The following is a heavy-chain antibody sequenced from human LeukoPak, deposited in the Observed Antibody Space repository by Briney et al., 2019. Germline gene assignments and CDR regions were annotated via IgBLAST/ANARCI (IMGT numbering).Heavy chain of an antibody. CDR2: INAGNGNT. CDR1: GYTFTSYA. J-gene: IGHJ5*02. D-gene: IGHD4-11*01. V-gene: IGHV1-3*01. Sequence: ASVKVSCKASGYTFTSYAMHWVRQAPGQRLEWMGWINAGNGNTKYSQKFQGRVTITRDTSASTAYMELSSLRSEDTAVYYCARDLTTVSWFDPWCQGTLVTVSS. CDR3: ARDLTTVSWFDP.